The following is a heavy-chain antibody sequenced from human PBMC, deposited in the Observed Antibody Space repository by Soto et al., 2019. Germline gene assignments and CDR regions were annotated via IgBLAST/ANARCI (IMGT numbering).Heavy chain of an antibody. V-gene: IGHV5-51*01. CDR3: ARLVYCYGSSGTGGMDV. D-gene: IGHD3-22*01. Sequence: PGESLKISCKGSGYSFTSYWIGWVRQMPGKGLEWMGIIYPGDSDTRYSPSFQGQVTISADKSISTAYLQWSSLKASDTAMYYCARLVYCYGSSGTGGMDVWGQGTTVTVSS. CDR1: GYSFTSYW. J-gene: IGHJ6*02. CDR2: IYPGDSDT.